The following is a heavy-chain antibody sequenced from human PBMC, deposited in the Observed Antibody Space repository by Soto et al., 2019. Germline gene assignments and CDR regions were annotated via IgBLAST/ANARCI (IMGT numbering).Heavy chain of an antibody. CDR1: GFTFSSYW. V-gene: IGHV3-7*04. D-gene: IGHD2-15*01. Sequence: EVQLVESGGGLVQPGGSLRLSCAASGFTFSSYWMSWVRQAPGKGLEWVANIKQDGSEKYYVDSVKGRFTISRDNAKNSLDLQMNSLRAEDTAVYYWARQYCSGGSCYFDYWGQGTLVTVSS. CDR3: ARQYCSGGSCYFDY. CDR2: IKQDGSEK. J-gene: IGHJ4*02.